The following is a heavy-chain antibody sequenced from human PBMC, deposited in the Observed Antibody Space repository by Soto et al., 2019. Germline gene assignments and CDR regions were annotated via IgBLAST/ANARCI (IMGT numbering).Heavy chain of an antibody. CDR3: ARHLKGYSYGTSSAFVI. CDR2: IIPIFGTA. J-gene: IGHJ3*02. V-gene: IGHV1-69*13. CDR1: GGTFSSYS. D-gene: IGHD5-18*01. Sequence: ASVKVSCKASGGTFSSYSISWVRQAPGQGLEWMGWIIPIFGTANYAQKFQGRVTITADESTSTAYMELSSLRSDDTAVYYCARHLKGYSYGTSSAFVIWGQGTMVTVSS.